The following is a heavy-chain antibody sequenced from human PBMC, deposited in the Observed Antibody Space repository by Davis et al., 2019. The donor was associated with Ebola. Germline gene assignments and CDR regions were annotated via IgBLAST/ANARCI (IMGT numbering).Heavy chain of an antibody. V-gene: IGHV1-2*02. D-gene: IGHD5-24*01. CDR3: ARQMGRIAPRPAFNI. CDR1: GYTFTGYY. CDR2: INPNTRGT. J-gene: IGHJ3*02. Sequence: ASVKVSCKSSGYTFTGYYMHWVRQAPGQGLEWMGWINPNTRGTKYAQKFQGRVTMTRDTSISTVYMELNRLTFDDTAVYYCARQMGRIAPRPAFNIWGQGTLVSVSS.